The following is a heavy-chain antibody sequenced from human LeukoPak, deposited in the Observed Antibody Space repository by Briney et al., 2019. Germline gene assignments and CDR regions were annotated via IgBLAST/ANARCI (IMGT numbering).Heavy chain of an antibody. CDR1: GGSISSSSYY. V-gene: IGHV4-39*07. Sequence: PSETLSLTCTVSGGSISSSSYYWGWIRQPPGKGLEWIGSIYYSGSTYYNPSLKSRVTISVDTSKNQFSLKLSSVTAADTAVYYCARDGGKWLRPKNWFDPWGQGTLVTVSS. CDR2: IYYSGST. CDR3: ARDGGKWLRPKNWFDP. J-gene: IGHJ5*02. D-gene: IGHD5-12*01.